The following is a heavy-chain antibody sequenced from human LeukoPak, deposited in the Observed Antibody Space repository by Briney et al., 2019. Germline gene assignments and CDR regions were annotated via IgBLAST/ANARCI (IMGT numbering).Heavy chain of an antibody. V-gene: IGHV1-8*01. CDR3: ARGSRGMKRTKGYANAFDI. CDR1: GYTFTSYD. CDR2: MNPNSGNT. J-gene: IGHJ3*02. D-gene: IGHD1-1*01. Sequence: GASVKVSCKASGYTFTSYDINWVRQATGQGLEWMGWMNPNSGNTGYAQKFQGRVTMTRNTSISTAYMELSSLRSEDTAVYYCARGSRGMKRTKGYANAFDIWGPGTMVTVSS.